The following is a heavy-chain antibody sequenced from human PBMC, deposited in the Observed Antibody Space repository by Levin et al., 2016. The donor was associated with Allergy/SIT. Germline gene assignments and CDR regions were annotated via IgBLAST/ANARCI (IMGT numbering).Heavy chain of an antibody. CDR1: GFTFRSYG. Sequence: GGSLRLSCAASGFTFRSYGMNWVRQAPGKGLEWVAFIRYDGSNKYYADSVKGRFTISRDNSKNTMYLQMNSLRTEDTAVYYCAKPSIAGDSSGWYSGFDYWGQGTLVTVSS. D-gene: IGHD6-19*01. V-gene: IGHV3-30*02. CDR3: AKPSIAGDSSGWYSGFDY. J-gene: IGHJ4*02. CDR2: IRYDGSNK.